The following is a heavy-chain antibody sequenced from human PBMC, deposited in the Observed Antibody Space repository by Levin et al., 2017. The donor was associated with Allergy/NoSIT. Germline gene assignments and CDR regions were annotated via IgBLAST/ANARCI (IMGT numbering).Heavy chain of an antibody. V-gene: IGHV3-48*02. J-gene: IGHJ4*02. D-gene: IGHD2-15*01. Sequence: PGGSLRLSCAASGFTFSNYNMNWVRQAPGKGLEWLSYISSNTRTIYYASSLKGRFTVSRDNAKNSLYLQMNSLRDDDTAVYYCVIEGGWWPPYYFDYWGQGAPVTVSS. CDR2: ISSNTRTI. CDR1: GFTFSNYN. CDR3: VIEGGWWPPYYFDY.